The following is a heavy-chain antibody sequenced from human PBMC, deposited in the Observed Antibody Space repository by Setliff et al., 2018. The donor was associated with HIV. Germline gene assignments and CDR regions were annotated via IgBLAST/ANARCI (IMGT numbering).Heavy chain of an antibody. J-gene: IGHJ6*02. Sequence: SETLSLTCTVSGGSINYYYWSWIRQPPGKNPEYIGYIHPSGETYYSPSLMSRLTISLDTANNRFSLRLTSAPAADTAIYYCARKAADVSGGGMDVWGQGTTVTVSS. V-gene: IGHV4-4*08. CDR2: IHPSGET. CDR1: GGSINYYY. CDR3: ARKAADVSGGGMDV. D-gene: IGHD2-15*01.